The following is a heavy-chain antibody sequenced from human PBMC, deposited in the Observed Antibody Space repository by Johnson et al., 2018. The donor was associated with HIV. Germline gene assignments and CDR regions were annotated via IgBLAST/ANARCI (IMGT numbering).Heavy chain of an antibody. D-gene: IGHD6-6*01. CDR2: INWNGGST. J-gene: IGHJ3*02. V-gene: IGHV3-20*04. Sequence: VQLVESGGGLVQPGGSLRLSCAASVFTFSSYAMSWVRQAPGKGLEWVSGINWNGGSTGYADSVKGRFTISRDNAKNSLYLQMNSLRAEDTAVYYCARGGQLVLDAFDIWGQGTMVTVSS. CDR3: ARGGQLVLDAFDI. CDR1: VFTFSSYA.